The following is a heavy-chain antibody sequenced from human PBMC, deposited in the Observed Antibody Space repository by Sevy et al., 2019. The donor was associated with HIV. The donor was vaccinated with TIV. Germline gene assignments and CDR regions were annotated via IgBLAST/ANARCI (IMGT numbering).Heavy chain of an antibody. CDR1: GYTFTGYY. Sequence: ASVKVSCKASGYTFTGYYMHWVRQAPGQGLEWMGWINPNRGGTNYAQKFQGRVTMTSDTSISTAYMEPSRLRSDDTAVYYCAGDFLRYYYADKRGTGCLNYWGQGTLVTVSS. CDR3: AGDFLRYYYADKRGTGCLNY. CDR2: INPNRGGT. V-gene: IGHV1-2*02. J-gene: IGHJ4*02. D-gene: IGHD3-10*01.